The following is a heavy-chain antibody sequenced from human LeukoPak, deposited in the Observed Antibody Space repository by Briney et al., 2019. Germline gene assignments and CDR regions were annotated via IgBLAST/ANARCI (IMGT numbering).Heavy chain of an antibody. D-gene: IGHD6-13*01. CDR1: GGSVSGGSYY. CDR3: ARMYSSSWYLDY. Sequence: SETLSLTCTVSGGSVSGGSYYWSWIRQPPGKGLEWIGYIYYSGSTNYNPSLKSRVTISVDTSKNQFSLKLSSVTAADTAVYYCARMYSSSWYLDYWGQGTLVTVSS. J-gene: IGHJ4*02. CDR2: IYYSGST. V-gene: IGHV4-61*01.